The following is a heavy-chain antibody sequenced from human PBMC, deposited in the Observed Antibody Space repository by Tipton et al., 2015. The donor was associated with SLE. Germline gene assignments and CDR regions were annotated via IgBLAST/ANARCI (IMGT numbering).Heavy chain of an antibody. J-gene: IGHJ4*02. D-gene: IGHD2-21*02. Sequence: SGFTFSSYGMHWVRQPPGKGLEWVGFIRYDGSNEYYADSVKGRFTISRDNSKNTLYLQMNSLRPEDTAVYFCSKDLIASVVGVTVWGQGTLVSVSS. CDR1: GFTFSSYG. CDR3: SKDLIASVVGVTV. V-gene: IGHV3-30*02. CDR2: IRYDGSNE.